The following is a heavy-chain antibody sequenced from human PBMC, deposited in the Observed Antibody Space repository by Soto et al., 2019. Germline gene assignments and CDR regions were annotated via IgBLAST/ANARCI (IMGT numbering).Heavy chain of an antibody. CDR3: ARDDPRSGYYSIDY. J-gene: IGHJ4*02. CDR2: IYSGGST. CDR1: GFTVSSNY. V-gene: IGHV3-53*01. Sequence: HPGGSLRLSCAASGFTVSSNYMSWVRQAPGKGLEWVSVIYSGGSTYYADSVKGRFTISRDNSKNTLYLQMNSLRAEDTAVYYCARDDPRSGYYSIDYWGQGTLVTVSS. D-gene: IGHD3-22*01.